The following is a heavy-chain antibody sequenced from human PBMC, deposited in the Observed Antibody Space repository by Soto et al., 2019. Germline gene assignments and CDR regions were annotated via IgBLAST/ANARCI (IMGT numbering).Heavy chain of an antibody. D-gene: IGHD2-2*01. CDR1: GFTFSNAR. J-gene: IGHJ6*02. Sequence: GGSLRLSCAASGFTFSNARMSWVRQAPGKGLEWVCRIKSITDGGTTGYTAPVKGRFTISRDDSKNTLYLEMNSLKTEDTALYYCTTDSEDIVGAPATYGMDVWGQGTTVTVSS. V-gene: IGHV3-15*01. CDR3: TTDSEDIVGAPATYGMDV. CDR2: IKSITDGGTT.